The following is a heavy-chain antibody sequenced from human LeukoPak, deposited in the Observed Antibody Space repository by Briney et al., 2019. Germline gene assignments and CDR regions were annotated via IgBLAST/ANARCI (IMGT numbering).Heavy chain of an antibody. Sequence: GGSLRLSCAASGFTFSNYAMTWVRQAPGKGLEWVASIRGSGGSTFYADSVRGRFTFSRDNSKSTLYLQMNSLRAEDTAVYYCAKDPLAAAGYYFDSWGQGTLVTVSS. J-gene: IGHJ4*02. D-gene: IGHD6-13*01. V-gene: IGHV3-23*01. CDR1: GFTFSNYA. CDR3: AKDPLAAAGYYFDS. CDR2: IRGSGGST.